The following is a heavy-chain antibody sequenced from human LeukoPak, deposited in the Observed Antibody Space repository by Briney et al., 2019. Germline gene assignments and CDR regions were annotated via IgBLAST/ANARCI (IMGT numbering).Heavy chain of an antibody. V-gene: IGHV4-4*07. J-gene: IGHJ4*01. CDR3: AKGGGSLAW. D-gene: IGHD2-15*01. Sequence: SETLSLTCTVSGGSISSYYWSWIRQPAGKGLEWIGRIYTSGSTNYNPSLKSRVTISVDTSKNQFSLNLRAVTAADMAVYYCAKGGGSLAWWGQGALVTVSS. CDR2: IYTSGST. CDR1: GGSISSYY.